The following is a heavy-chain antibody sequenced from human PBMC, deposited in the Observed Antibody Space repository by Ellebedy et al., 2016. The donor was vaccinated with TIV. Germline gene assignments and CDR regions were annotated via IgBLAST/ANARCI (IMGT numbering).Heavy chain of an antibody. Sequence: GESLKISXAASGFTFSSYSMNWVRQAPGQGLEWVSSISSSSSYIYYADSVKGRFTISRDNAKNSLYLQMNSLRDADTAVYYCAREVPTVVAAIPDWYFDLWGRGTLITVSS. CDR3: AREVPTVVAAIPDWYFDL. J-gene: IGHJ2*01. D-gene: IGHD2-15*01. V-gene: IGHV3-21*01. CDR2: ISSSSSYI. CDR1: GFTFSSYS.